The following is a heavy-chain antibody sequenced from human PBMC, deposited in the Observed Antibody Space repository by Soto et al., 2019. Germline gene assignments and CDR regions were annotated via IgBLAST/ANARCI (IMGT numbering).Heavy chain of an antibody. CDR3: GKDVGDYVPYYYGVDV. V-gene: IGHV3-30*18. CDR1: GFTFKTHA. D-gene: IGHD1-26*01. Sequence: QVQLVESGGGVVQPGTSLRVSCAASGFTFKTHAMHWVRQAPGKGLEWMAVIAYDGNEKFYADSVKDRFTISRDNSKNALYLQINTLRNEDTAVYYCGKDVGDYVPYYYGVDVWGQGTTVTVSS. CDR2: IAYDGNEK. J-gene: IGHJ6*02.